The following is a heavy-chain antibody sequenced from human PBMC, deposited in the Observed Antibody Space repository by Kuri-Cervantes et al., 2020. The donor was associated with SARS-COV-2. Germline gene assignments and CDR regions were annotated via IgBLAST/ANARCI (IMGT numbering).Heavy chain of an antibody. J-gene: IGHJ6*03. D-gene: IGHD1-14*01. CDR3: AREGSNDHHDYYDYYMDV. CDR1: GFTVSSNY. CDR2: IYTGETT. V-gene: IGHV3-53*01. Sequence: GESLKISCAASGFTVSSNYMSWVRQAPGKGLEWVSIIYTGETTHYADSVKGRFTISRDNSKNTLYLQMNSLRAEDTAVYYCAREGSNDHHDYYDYYMDVWGKGTTVTVSS.